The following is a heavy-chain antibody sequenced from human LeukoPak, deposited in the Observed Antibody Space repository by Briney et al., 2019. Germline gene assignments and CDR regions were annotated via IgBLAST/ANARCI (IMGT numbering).Heavy chain of an antibody. CDR2: IGGSGSFI. Sequence: GGSLRLSCAASGFTFRTYSMNWVRQAPGKGLEWVSHIGGSGSFIYYADSVKGRFTISRDNSKNTLYLQMNSLRAEDTAVYYCAKDQSGWSENREWYFDLWGRGTLVTVSS. CDR1: GFTFRTYS. CDR3: AKDQSGWSENREWYFDL. J-gene: IGHJ2*01. V-gene: IGHV3-23*01. D-gene: IGHD6-19*01.